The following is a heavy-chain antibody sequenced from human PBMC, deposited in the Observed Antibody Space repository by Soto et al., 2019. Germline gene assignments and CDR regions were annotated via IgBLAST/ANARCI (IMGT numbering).Heavy chain of an antibody. V-gene: IGHV1-69*01. CDR2: IIPIFGTA. J-gene: IGHJ6*02. D-gene: IGHD6-13*01. CDR1: GGTFSSYA. Sequence: QVQLVQSGAEVKKPGSSVKVSCKASGGTFSSYAISWVRQAPGQGLEWMGGIIPIFGTANYAQKFQGRVTITADESTSTAYMELSSLRSEDTAVYYCARTYSSSWGTGNYYYYYGMDVWGQGTTVTVSS. CDR3: ARTYSSSWGTGNYYYYYGMDV.